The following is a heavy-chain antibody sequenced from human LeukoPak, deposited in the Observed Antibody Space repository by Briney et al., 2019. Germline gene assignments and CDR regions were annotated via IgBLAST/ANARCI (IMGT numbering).Heavy chain of an antibody. V-gene: IGHV3-7*01. D-gene: IGHD1-26*01. J-gene: IGHJ4*02. CDR3: ARGVVEEWELLPLDY. CDR1: GFTFSSYA. CDR2: IKQDGSEK. Sequence: PGGSLRLSCAASGFTFSSYAMHWVRQAPGKGLEWVANIKQDGSEKYYVGSVKGRFTISRDNAKNSLYLQMNSLRAEDTAVYYCARGVVEEWELLPLDYWGQGTLVTVSS.